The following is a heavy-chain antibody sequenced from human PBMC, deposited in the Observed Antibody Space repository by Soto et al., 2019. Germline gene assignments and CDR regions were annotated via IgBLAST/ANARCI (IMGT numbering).Heavy chain of an antibody. CDR3: ARELGYCSSTSCYKGYYGMDV. CDR2: IWDDGSNK. V-gene: IGHV3-33*01. D-gene: IGHD2-2*02. J-gene: IGHJ6*02. Sequence: QLQLVESGGGVVQPGRSLRLSCAASGFTFSSYGMHWVRQAPGKGLEWVAVIWDDGSNKYYADSVKGRFIISRDNSKNTKYLQMNSRRAEDTAVYYCARELGYCSSTSCYKGYYGMDVWGPGTTVTVS. CDR1: GFTFSSYG.